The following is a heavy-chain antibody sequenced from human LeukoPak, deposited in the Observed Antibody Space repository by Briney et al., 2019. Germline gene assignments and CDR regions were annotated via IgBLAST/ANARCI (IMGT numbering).Heavy chain of an antibody. Sequence: SVKVSCKASGGTFSSYAISWVRQAPGQGLEWMGGIIPIFGTANYAQKFQVRVTITADESTSTAYMELSSLRSEDTAVYYCARGAYYYDSSGYYASWGQGTLVTVSS. D-gene: IGHD3-22*01. CDR2: IIPIFGTA. CDR3: ARGAYYYDSSGYYAS. CDR1: GGTFSSYA. V-gene: IGHV1-69*01. J-gene: IGHJ4*02.